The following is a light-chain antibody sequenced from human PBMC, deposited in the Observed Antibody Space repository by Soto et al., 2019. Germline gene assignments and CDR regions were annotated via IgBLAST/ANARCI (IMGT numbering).Light chain of an antibody. J-gene: IGKJ1*01. CDR2: DAS. CDR1: QSNSNW. Sequence: DIQVTQSPSTLSASVGDRVTITCRVSQSNSNWLACYQQKPGKAPKLLISDASNLESGVPSRFSGTGSWTDFTLTISSLQPDDSARYYCQQYKIRSLTFGKGTNVEIK. CDR3: QQYKIRSLT. V-gene: IGKV1-5*01.